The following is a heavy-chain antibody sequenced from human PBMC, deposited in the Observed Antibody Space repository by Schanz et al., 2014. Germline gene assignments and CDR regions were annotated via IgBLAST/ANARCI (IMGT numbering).Heavy chain of an antibody. V-gene: IGHV3-7*01. D-gene: IGHD3-3*01. CDR1: GFTFSTYW. CDR2: IRYDGSNK. CDR3: ARDKGGYYPFDY. J-gene: IGHJ4*02. Sequence: EVQLVESGGGLVQPGGSLRLSCAASGFTFSTYWMSWVRQAPGKGLEWVAFIRYDGSNKYYADSVKGRFTISRDNAKNSMYLQMNSLRAEGTAVYYCARDKGGYYPFDYWGQGTLVTVSS.